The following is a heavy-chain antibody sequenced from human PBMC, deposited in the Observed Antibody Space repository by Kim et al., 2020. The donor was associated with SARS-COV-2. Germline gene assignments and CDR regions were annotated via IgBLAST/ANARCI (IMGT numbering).Heavy chain of an antibody. D-gene: IGHD6-6*01. CDR3: AGIGYSSSSLDY. V-gene: IGHV3-7*01. Sequence: YVDSLKGRFPISRDNPKNSLFLQMDSLRAEDTAVYYCAGIGYSSSSLDYWGQGTLLTVSS. J-gene: IGHJ4*02.